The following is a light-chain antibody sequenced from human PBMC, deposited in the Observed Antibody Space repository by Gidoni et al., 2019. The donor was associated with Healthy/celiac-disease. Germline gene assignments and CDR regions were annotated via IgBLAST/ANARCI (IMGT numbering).Light chain of an antibody. V-gene: IGKV3-20*01. CDR3: QQYGSSPLFT. CDR1: QSVSSSY. J-gene: IGKJ3*01. CDR2: GAS. Sequence: DIVLTQSPVTLSLSPGERATLSCRASQSVSSSYLAWYQQKPGQAPRLLIYGASSRATGIPDRFSGSGSGTDFTLTSSRLEPEDFAVYYCQQYGSSPLFTFGPGTKVDIK.